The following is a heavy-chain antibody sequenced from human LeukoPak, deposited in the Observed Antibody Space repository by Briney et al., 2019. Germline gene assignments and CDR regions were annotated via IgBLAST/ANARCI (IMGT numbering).Heavy chain of an antibody. CDR1: GGSFSGYY. Sequence: PSETLSLTCAVYGGSFSGYYWSWIRQPPGKGLEWIGEINHSGSTNYNPSLKSRVTTSVDTSKNQFSPKLSSVTAADTAVYYCARWVAAAGTFLVGFDYWGQGTLVTVSS. CDR2: INHSGST. J-gene: IGHJ4*02. V-gene: IGHV4-34*01. D-gene: IGHD6-13*01. CDR3: ARWVAAAGTFLVGFDY.